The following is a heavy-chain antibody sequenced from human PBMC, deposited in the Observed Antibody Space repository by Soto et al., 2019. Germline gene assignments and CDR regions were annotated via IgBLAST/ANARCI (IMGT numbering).Heavy chain of an antibody. J-gene: IGHJ6*02. CDR3: AKETGDYYYCGMDV. CDR1: GFTFIRYA. CDR2: ISGSGGST. Sequence: EVQLLESGGGLVQPGGSLRLSCAASGFTFIRYAMSWVRQAPGKGLEWVSAISGSGGSTYYADSVKGRFTISRDHSKNTLYLQMNSLRAEDTAVYYCAKETGDYYYCGMDVWGQGTTVTVSS. V-gene: IGHV3-23*01.